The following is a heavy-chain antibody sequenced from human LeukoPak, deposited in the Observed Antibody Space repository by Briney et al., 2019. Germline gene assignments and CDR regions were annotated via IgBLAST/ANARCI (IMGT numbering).Heavy chain of an antibody. CDR1: DGPISSHF. V-gene: IGHV4-59*11. J-gene: IGHJ4*02. Sequence: PSETLSLTCNVSDGPISSHFWSWIRQPPGKGLEWIGYIYYSGSTNYNPSLKSRVTISIDTSKNQFSLKLSSVTAADTAVYYCARDLRGYDSLWGQGTLVTVSS. D-gene: IGHD5-12*01. CDR3: ARDLRGYDSL. CDR2: IYYSGST.